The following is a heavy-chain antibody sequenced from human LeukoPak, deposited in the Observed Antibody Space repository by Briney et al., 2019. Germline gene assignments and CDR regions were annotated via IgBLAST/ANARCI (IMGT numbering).Heavy chain of an antibody. CDR3: ARGGRYYDILTGYYRVDGVYYYYYMDV. CDR2: INPNSGGT. Sequence: ASVKVSCKASGYTFTGYYMHWVRQAPGQGLEWMGWINPNSGGTNYAQKFQGRVTMTRDTSISTAYMELSRLRSDDTAVYYCARGGRYYDILTGYYRVDGVYYYYYMDVWGKGTTVTVSS. J-gene: IGHJ6*03. D-gene: IGHD3-9*01. V-gene: IGHV1-2*02. CDR1: GYTFTGYY.